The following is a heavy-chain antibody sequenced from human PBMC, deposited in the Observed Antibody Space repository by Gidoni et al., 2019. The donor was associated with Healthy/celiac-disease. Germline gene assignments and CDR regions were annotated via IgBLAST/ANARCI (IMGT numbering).Heavy chain of an antibody. Sequence: QVQLVESGGGVVQPGRSLRLSCAASGFTFSSYGMHWVRQAPGKGLEWVAVISYDGSNKYYADSVKGRFTISRDNSKNTLYLQMNSLRAEDTAVYYCAKGTDSSGWYGPGLDWGQGTLVTVSS. CDR3: AKGTDSSGWYGPGLD. J-gene: IGHJ4*02. D-gene: IGHD6-19*01. CDR2: ISYDGSNK. V-gene: IGHV3-30*18. CDR1: GFTFSSYG.